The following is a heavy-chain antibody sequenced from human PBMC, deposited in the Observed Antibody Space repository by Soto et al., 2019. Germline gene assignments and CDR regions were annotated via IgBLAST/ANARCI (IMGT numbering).Heavy chain of an antibody. J-gene: IGHJ3*02. Sequence: PLGGSLRLSCAASGFTFSSYWMSWVRQAPGKGLEWVANIKQDGSEKYYVDSVKGRFTISRDNAKNSLYLQMNSLRAEDTAVYYCARDPSRYSSGLVDIWGQGTMVTVSS. CDR3: ARDPSRYSSGLVDI. CDR1: GFTFSSYW. D-gene: IGHD6-19*01. CDR2: IKQDGSEK. V-gene: IGHV3-7*03.